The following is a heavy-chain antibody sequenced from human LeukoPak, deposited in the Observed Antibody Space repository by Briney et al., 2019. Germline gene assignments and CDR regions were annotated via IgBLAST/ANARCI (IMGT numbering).Heavy chain of an antibody. CDR2: LSGGGDST. D-gene: IGHD1-20*01. CDR1: GFTFSSYA. CDR3: AKKMGYNSGAFDI. J-gene: IGHJ3*02. Sequence: GGSLRLSCAASGFTFSSYAMSWVRQAPGKGLEWVSALSGGGDSTYYADSVKGRFTISRDNSKNTLYLQMNSLRAEDTAVYYCAKKMGYNSGAFDIWGQGTMVTVSS. V-gene: IGHV3-23*01.